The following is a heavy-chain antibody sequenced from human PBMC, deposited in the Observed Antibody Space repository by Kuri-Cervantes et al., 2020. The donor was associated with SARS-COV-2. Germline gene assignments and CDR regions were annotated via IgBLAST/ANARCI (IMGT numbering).Heavy chain of an antibody. J-gene: IGHJ2*01. V-gene: IGHV4-39*07. CDR3: ARGGWSLNP. CDR2: IFYSGGT. CDR1: GGSINSHIHY. Sequence: SETLSLTCTVSGGSINSHIHYWSWIRQPPGKGLEWIGTIFYSGGTFNNPSLRRRVTMSVDPSKNQFSLRLSSVTAADTAVYYCARGGWSLNPWGRGTPVTVSS.